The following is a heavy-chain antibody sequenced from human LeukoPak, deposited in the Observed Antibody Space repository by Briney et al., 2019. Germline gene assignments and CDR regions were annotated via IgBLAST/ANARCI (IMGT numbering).Heavy chain of an antibody. CDR2: ISSSSSTI. CDR3: ATAPITMVRGATPPRGAVAGRLSDY. J-gene: IGHJ4*02. CDR1: GFTFSSYS. Sequence: GGSLRLSCAASGFTFSSYSMNWVRQAPGKGLEWVSYISSSSSTIYYADSVKGRFTISRDNAKNSLYLQMNSLRAEDTAVYYCATAPITMVRGATPPRGAVAGRLSDYWGQGTLVTVSS. V-gene: IGHV3-48*04. D-gene: IGHD3-10*01.